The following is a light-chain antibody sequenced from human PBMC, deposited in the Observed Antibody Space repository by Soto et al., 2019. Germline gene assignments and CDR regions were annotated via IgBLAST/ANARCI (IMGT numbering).Light chain of an antibody. CDR3: CSYAGSTTFVV. J-gene: IGLJ2*01. Sequence: QSALTQPASVSGSPGQSITISCTGTSSDVGSHNLVSWYQQHPGKAPKLMIYEGSKWPSGVSNRFSGSKSGNTASLTISGLQAEDEADYYCCSYAGSTTFVVFGGGTKLTVL. CDR2: EGS. CDR1: SSDVGSHNL. V-gene: IGLV2-23*01.